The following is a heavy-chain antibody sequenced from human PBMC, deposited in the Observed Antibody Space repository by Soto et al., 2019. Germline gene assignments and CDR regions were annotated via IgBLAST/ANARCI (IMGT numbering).Heavy chain of an antibody. CDR1: GFAVSRNY. CDR2: IYSGGST. CDR3: ARERDGHNPNWFDS. J-gene: IGHJ5*01. V-gene: IGHV3-53*02. Sequence: EVQLVETGGGLMQPGGSLRLSCAVSGFAVSRNYMTWVRQAPGKGLEWVSDIYSGGSTYYADSVKGRFTISRDNSKNTMYLQMNNLRAEDTAVYYCARERDGHNPNWFDSWGQGILVTVSS.